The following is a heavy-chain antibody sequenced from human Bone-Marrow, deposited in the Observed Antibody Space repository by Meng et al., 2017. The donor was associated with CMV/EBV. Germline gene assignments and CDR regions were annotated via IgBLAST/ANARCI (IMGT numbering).Heavy chain of an antibody. D-gene: IGHD3-3*01. J-gene: IGHJ6*02. CDR2: ISAYNGKT. Sequence: ASVKVSCKASGYTFTGYGISWLRLAPGQGLEWMAWISAYNGKTNYAQKFQGRVTMTTDTSTTTAYMELRSLRSDDTAVYYCARGAVLRFLEWLHYYYYGMDVWGQGTTVAFSS. V-gene: IGHV1-18*01. CDR1: GYTFTGYG. CDR3: ARGAVLRFLEWLHYYYYGMDV.